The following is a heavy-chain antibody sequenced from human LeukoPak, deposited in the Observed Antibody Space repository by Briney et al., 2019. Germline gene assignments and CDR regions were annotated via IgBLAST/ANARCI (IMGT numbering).Heavy chain of an antibody. CDR1: GFTFSNAW. V-gene: IGHV3-15*01. D-gene: IGHD3-3*01. CDR2: IRSNTDGGTI. CDR3: TTDPGNYEIF. J-gene: IGHJ4*02. Sequence: GGSLRLSCAASGFTFSNAWMSWFRQAPGKGLEWVGRIRSNTDGGTIDYAAPVKGRFTISGDDSKNTLFLQMYSLKTDDTALYYCTTDPGNYEIFWGQGALVTVSS.